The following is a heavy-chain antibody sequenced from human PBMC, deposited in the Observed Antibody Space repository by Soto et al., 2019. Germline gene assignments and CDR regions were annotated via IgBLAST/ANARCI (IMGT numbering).Heavy chain of an antibody. V-gene: IGHV1-8*01. D-gene: IGHD4-4*01. CDR1: GYTFSDFD. CDR3: ARGNPFNYPGFDV. CDR2: MNAKSGDT. Sequence: ASVKVSCKASGYTFSDFDINWLRQASVQGPEWMGWMNAKSGDTFFPQRFQGKFNMTWDTTLSTAYMEVGSLTSDDTASYYCARGNPFNYPGFDVWGQGTTVTVSS. J-gene: IGHJ6*02.